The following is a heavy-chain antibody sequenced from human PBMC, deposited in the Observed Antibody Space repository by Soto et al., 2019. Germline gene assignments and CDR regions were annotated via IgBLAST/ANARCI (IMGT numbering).Heavy chain of an antibody. CDR1: GFPFSAYV. J-gene: IGHJ4*02. D-gene: IGHD3-22*01. CDR3: AKARFDSRGTFFRVGFYDV. CDR2: ISGCGDTA. Sequence: EVQLLESGGDLVQPGGSLRLSCAASGFPFSAYVMTWVRRAPGRGLEWISAISGCGDTAYYAESVKGRFTISRDNSRNTLYLKMNNLTVEDTAVYSCAKARFDSRGTFFRVGFYDVWGRGTLVTVST. V-gene: IGHV3-23*01.